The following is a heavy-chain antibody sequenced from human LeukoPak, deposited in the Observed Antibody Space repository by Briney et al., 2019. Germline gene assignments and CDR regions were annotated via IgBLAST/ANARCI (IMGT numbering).Heavy chain of an antibody. CDR3: ARDGFNGAAAY. D-gene: IGHD5-24*01. CDR1: RFTFRSYG. J-gene: IGHJ4*02. Sequence: GGTLRLSCAASRFTFRSYGMTWVRQAPGKGLEWVSTISGSGDSTYYADSVKGRFTISRDNSKNTLYLQMNSLRAEDTAVYYCARDGFNGAAAYWGQGTLVTVSS. V-gene: IGHV3-23*01. CDR2: ISGSGDST.